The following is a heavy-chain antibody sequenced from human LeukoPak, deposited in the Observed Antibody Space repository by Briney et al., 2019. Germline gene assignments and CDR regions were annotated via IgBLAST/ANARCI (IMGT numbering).Heavy chain of an antibody. J-gene: IGHJ5*02. V-gene: IGHV1-18*01. CDR1: GYTFTSYG. CDR3: ARDAPYDFWSGPHVFDP. CDR2: ISAYNGNT. D-gene: IGHD3-3*01. Sequence: SVKVSCKASGYTFTSYGISWVRQAPGQGLEWMGWISAYNGNTNYAQKLQGRVTMTTDTSTSTAYMELRSLRSDDTAVYYCARDAPYDFWSGPHVFDPWGQGTLVTVSS.